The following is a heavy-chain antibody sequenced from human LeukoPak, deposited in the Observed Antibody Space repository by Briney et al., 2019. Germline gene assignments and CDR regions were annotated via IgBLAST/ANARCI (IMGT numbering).Heavy chain of an antibody. CDR2: IQYDGSNK. D-gene: IGHD3-10*01. Sequence: PGGSLRLSCAASGFTFSSYAMHWVRQAPGKGLEWVAVIQYDGSNKYYADSVKGRFTISRDNSKNTLYLQMNSLRAEDTAVYYCAKDRGLLLYYYYMDVWGKGTTVTVSS. J-gene: IGHJ6*03. CDR1: GFTFSSYA. V-gene: IGHV3-30*04. CDR3: AKDRGLLLYYYYMDV.